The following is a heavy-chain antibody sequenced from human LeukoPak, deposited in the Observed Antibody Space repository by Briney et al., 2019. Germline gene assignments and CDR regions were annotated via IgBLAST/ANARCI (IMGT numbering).Heavy chain of an antibody. Sequence: SGTLSLTCAVSGGSISSSNWWSWVRQPPGKGLEWIGEIYHSGSTNYNPSLKSRVTIAVDKSKNQFSLKLSSVTAADTAVYYCARASHDYGDYSHFDYWGQGTLVTVSS. CDR1: GGSISSSNW. CDR3: ARASHDYGDYSHFDY. J-gene: IGHJ4*02. V-gene: IGHV4-4*02. D-gene: IGHD4-17*01. CDR2: IYHSGST.